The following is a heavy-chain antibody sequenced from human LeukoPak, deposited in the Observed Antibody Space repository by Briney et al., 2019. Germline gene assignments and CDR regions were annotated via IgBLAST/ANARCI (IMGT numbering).Heavy chain of an antibody. D-gene: IGHD6-13*01. V-gene: IGHV3-30*19. CDR3: TRIKYSTSWSGDY. J-gene: IGHJ4*02. Sequence: GGSLRLSCVASGFIFTSYGMHWVRQAPGKGLQWVALISSNGNNERYADSVKGRFSISRDNSKNTMYLRMNSLRAEDTAIYYCTRIKYSTSWSGDYWGQGTLVTVSS. CDR2: ISSNGNNE. CDR1: GFIFTSYG.